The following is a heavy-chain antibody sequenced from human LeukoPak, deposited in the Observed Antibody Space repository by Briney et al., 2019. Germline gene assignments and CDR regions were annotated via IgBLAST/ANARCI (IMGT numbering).Heavy chain of an antibody. CDR2: ISYDGSNK. CDR1: GFTFSSYG. J-gene: IGHJ5*02. V-gene: IGHV3-30*18. CDR3: AKQPSVSYSSSSKSNWFDP. D-gene: IGHD6-6*01. Sequence: GGSLRLSCAASGFTFSSYGMHWVRQAPGKGLEWVAVISYDGSNKYYADSVKGRFTISSDNSKNTLYLQMNSLRAEDTAVYYCAKQPSVSYSSSSKSNWFDPWGQGTLVTVSS.